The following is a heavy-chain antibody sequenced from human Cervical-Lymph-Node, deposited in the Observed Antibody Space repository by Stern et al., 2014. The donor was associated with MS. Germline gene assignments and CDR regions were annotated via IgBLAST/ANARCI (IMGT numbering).Heavy chain of an antibody. Sequence: EQLVESGAEVKKPGASVKVSCKASGYNFTSFYIHWVRQAPGQGLEWMGIINPSGGSKNYAQKFQGRVAMTRDTSTGTVYMQLSSLRSEATAVYYCARDKEYSSSPNWFDPWGQGTLVTVSS. CDR2: INPSGGSK. J-gene: IGHJ5*02. CDR3: ARDKEYSSSPNWFDP. CDR1: GYNFTSFY. V-gene: IGHV1-46*01. D-gene: IGHD6-13*01.